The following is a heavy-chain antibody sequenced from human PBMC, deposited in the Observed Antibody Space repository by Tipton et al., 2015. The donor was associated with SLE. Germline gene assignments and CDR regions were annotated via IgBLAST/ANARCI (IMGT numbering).Heavy chain of an antibody. CDR3: ASGYSTFDI. D-gene: IGHD6-13*01. V-gene: IGHV4-39*01. CDR2: IYYSGST. CDR1: GGSISSGSYY. Sequence: GLVKPSETLSLTCTVSGGSISSGSYYWGLIRQPPGKGLEWIGSIYYSGSTYYNPSLKSRVTISVDTSKNQFSLNLSSVTAADTAVYYCASGYSTFDIWGQGTMVTVSP. J-gene: IGHJ3*02.